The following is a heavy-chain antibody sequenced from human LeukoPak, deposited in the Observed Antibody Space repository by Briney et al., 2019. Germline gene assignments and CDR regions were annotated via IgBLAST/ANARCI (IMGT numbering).Heavy chain of an antibody. CDR3: ARHSSNSPDAFDI. D-gene: IGHD4-23*01. J-gene: IGHJ3*02. CDR1: GYSISSGYY. Sequence: SETLSLTCAVSGYSISSGYYWGWIRQPPGKGLEWIGGMYHSGSTYNNPSIKSRVPISVDTSKNQFSLKLSSVTAADTAVYYCARHSSNSPDAFDIWGQGTMVTVSS. CDR2: MYHSGST. V-gene: IGHV4-38-2*01.